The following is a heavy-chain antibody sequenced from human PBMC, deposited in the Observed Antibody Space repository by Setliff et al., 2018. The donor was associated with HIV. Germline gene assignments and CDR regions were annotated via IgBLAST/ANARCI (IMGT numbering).Heavy chain of an antibody. J-gene: IGHJ4*02. CDR3: ARVDTILQFFDY. CDR1: GFSISSGYF. D-gene: IGHD5-18*01. CDR2: IHYSGST. V-gene: IGHV4-38-2*02. Sequence: PSETLSLTCTVFGFSISSGYFWGWIRQPPGKGLEWIGSIHYSGSTYYNPSVKSRVTISVDPSTEQFSLRLTSVTAADTALYYCARVDTILQFFDYWGQGIAVTVSP.